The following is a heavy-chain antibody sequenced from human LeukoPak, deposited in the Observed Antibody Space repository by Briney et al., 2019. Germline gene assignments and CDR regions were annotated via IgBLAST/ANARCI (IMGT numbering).Heavy chain of an antibody. CDR1: GFTFSDYY. V-gene: IGHV3-11*01. Sequence: PGGSLRLSCAASGFTFSDYYMSRIRQAPGKGLEWVSYISSSGSTIYYADSVRGRFTISRDNAKNSLYLQMNSLRAEDTAVYYCARVGATVTTRDIYYYYYMDVWGKGTTVTVSS. CDR3: ARVGATVTTRDIYYYYYMDV. CDR2: ISSSGSTI. D-gene: IGHD4-17*01. J-gene: IGHJ6*03.